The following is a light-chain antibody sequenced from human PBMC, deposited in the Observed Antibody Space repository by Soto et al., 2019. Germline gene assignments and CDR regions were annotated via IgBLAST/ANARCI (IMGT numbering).Light chain of an antibody. CDR1: QSISSW. V-gene: IGKV1-5*03. CDR2: KAS. CDR3: QQCNSYPLT. J-gene: IGKJ1*01. Sequence: DIQMTQSPSTLSASVGDRVTITCRASQSISSWLAWYQQKPGKAPKVLIYKASNLQSGVPSRFSGSGSGTDFTLTISSLQPDDFATYYCQQCNSYPLTFVQGTTVDIK.